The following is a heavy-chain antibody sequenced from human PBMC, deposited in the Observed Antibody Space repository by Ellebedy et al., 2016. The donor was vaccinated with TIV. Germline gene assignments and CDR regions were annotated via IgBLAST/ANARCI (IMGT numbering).Heavy chain of an antibody. CDR3: ARDWIAPGGDYYFDY. D-gene: IGHD2-21*02. CDR1: GFTFSSYS. V-gene: IGHV3-48*02. Sequence: PGGSLRLSCAASGFTFSSYSMNWVRQAPGKGLEWVSYISSSSSTIYYADSVKGRFTISRDNAKNSLYLQMNSLRDEDTAVYYCARDWIAPGGDYYFDYWGQGTLVTVSS. J-gene: IGHJ4*02. CDR2: ISSSSSTI.